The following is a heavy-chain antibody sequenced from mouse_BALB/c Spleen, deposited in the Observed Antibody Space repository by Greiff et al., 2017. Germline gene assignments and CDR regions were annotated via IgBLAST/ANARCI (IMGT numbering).Heavy chain of an antibody. CDR3: ARYGGCFDD. V-gene: IGHV1-67*01. CDR2: ISTYYGNT. J-gene: IGHJ2*01. Sequence: QVQLQQSGPELVRPGVSVKISCKGSGYTFTDYAMHWVKQSHAKSLEWIGVISTYYGNTNYNQKFKGKATMTVDKSSSTAYMELARLTSEVSAIYYCARYGGCFDDWGEGTTLTVSS. D-gene: IGHD1-1*01. CDR1: GYTFTDYA.